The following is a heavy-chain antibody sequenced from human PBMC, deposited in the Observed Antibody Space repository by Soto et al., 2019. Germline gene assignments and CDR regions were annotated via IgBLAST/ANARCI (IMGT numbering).Heavy chain of an antibody. CDR3: AELLGVNYYGSGSLFAYYGMDV. CDR2: ISGSGGST. Sequence: EVQLLESGGGLVQPGGSLRLSCAASGFTFSSYAMSWVRQAPGKGLEWVSAISGSGGSTYYADSVKGRFTISRDNSKNTLYLQMNRMRAEDTAVYYCAELLGVNYYGSGSLFAYYGMDVWGQGTTVTVSS. J-gene: IGHJ6*02. D-gene: IGHD3-10*01. V-gene: IGHV3-23*01. CDR1: GFTFSSYA.